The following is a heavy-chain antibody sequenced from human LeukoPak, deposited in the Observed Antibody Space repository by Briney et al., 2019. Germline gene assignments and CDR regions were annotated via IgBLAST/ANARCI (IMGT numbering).Heavy chain of an antibody. CDR3: AKVAIRYFDWFYPPHYYCYGMDV. CDR1: GFTFSSYG. V-gene: IGHV3-30*18. Sequence: GGSLRLSCAASGFTFSSYGMHWVRQAPGKGLEWVAVISYDGSNKYYADSVKGRFTISRDNSKNTLYLQMNSLRAEDTAVYYCAKVAIRYFDWFYPPHYYCYGMDVWGQGTTVTVSS. D-gene: IGHD3-9*01. J-gene: IGHJ6*02. CDR2: ISYDGSNK.